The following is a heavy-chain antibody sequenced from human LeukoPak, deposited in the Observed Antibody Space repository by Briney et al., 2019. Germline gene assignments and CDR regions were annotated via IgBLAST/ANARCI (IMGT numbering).Heavy chain of an antibody. Sequence: RPGGALRLSCVTTGITFSSDAMGWGRQAHGEGLDWVSAIDGSGSDTYYADSVKGRFTISRDNSKNTRYLQMNSLRVEDTAVYYCARRLSTTVTTYFDYWGQGALVTVSS. D-gene: IGHD4-17*01. CDR1: GITFSSDA. CDR3: ARRLSTTVTTYFDY. V-gene: IGHV3-23*01. CDR2: IDGSGSDT. J-gene: IGHJ4*02.